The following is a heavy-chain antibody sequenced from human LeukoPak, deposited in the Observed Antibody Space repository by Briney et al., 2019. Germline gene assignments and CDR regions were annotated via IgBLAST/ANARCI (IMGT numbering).Heavy chain of an antibody. J-gene: IGHJ4*02. CDR2: IYYSGST. Sequence: SETLSLTCTVSGGSISSSSYYWGWIRQPPGKGLEWIGSIYYSGSTYYNPSLKSRVTISVDTSKNQFSLKLSSVTAADTAVYYCARARDSGGPFDYWGQGTLVTVSS. D-gene: IGHD3-22*01. CDR1: GGSISSSSYY. CDR3: ARARDSGGPFDY. V-gene: IGHV4-39*07.